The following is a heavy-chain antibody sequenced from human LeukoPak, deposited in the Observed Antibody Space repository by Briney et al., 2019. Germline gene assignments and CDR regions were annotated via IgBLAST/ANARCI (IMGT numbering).Heavy chain of an antibody. Sequence: SETLSLTCTVSGDSITTHYWSWIRQPPGKGLEWIANIYYSGIAYYNPSLKSRVSISVDTSKNQFSLNLTSMTAADTAVYYCARLYNSSGRKIDYWGQGTLVTVSS. D-gene: IGHD3-22*01. V-gene: IGHV4-59*04. CDR3: ARLYNSSGRKIDY. CDR1: GDSITTHY. J-gene: IGHJ4*02. CDR2: IYYSGIA.